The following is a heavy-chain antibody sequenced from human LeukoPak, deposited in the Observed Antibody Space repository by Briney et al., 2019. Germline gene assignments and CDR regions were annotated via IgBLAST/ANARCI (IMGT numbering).Heavy chain of an antibody. CDR1: GGSISSYY. J-gene: IGHJ4*02. D-gene: IGHD3-16*01. Sequence: PSETLSLTCTVSGGSISSYYWSWIRQPPGKGLEWIGYIYYSGSTNYNPSLKSRVTISVDTSKNQFSLKLNSLTTADTAVFYCTRGAGWLIDYWGQGILVTVSS. V-gene: IGHV4-59*01. CDR2: IYYSGST. CDR3: TRGAGWLIDY.